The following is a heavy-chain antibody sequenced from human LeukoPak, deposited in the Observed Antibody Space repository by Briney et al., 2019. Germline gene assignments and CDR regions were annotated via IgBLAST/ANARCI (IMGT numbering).Heavy chain of an antibody. J-gene: IGHJ4*02. CDR1: GYTFTSYA. Sequence: ASVKVSCKASGYTFTSYAMNWVRQAPGQGLEWIGWINPNTGNPTYAQGLTGRFVFSLDTSVSTAYLQITSLKADDTAVYYCARAYQRLGELSLPDYWGQGTLVTVSS. CDR2: INPNTGNP. V-gene: IGHV7-4-1*02. D-gene: IGHD3-16*02. CDR3: ARAYQRLGELSLPDY.